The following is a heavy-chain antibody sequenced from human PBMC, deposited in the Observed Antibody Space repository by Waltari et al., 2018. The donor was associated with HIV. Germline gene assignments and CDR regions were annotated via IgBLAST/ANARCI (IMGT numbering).Heavy chain of an antibody. CDR1: GFSLTTVGGG. CDR3: AHREAEGYSGFEF. V-gene: IGHV2-5*01. J-gene: IGHJ4*02. Sequence: ITLKESGPTLMQPTQTPTPTCTFSGFSLTTVGGGGGWIRQPPGKALEWLALIYWNGDKRFSPSLRNRLSITKDTSKDQVVLTMTKMDPVDTGTYYCAHREAEGYSGFEFWGQGSLVTVSS. D-gene: IGHD3-16*02. CDR2: IYWNGDK.